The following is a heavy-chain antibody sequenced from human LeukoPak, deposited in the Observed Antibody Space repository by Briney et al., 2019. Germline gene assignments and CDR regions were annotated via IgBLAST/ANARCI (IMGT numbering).Heavy chain of an antibody. J-gene: IGHJ3*02. D-gene: IGHD3-16*01. V-gene: IGHV3-48*03. CDR2: ISSSGSTI. Sequence: PGGSLRLSCAASGFTFSSYEMNWVRQAPGKELEWVSYISSSGSTIYYADSVKGRFTISRDNAKNSLYLQMNSLRAEDTAVYYCARLRIRAAFDIWGQGTMVTVSS. CDR3: ARLRIRAAFDI. CDR1: GFTFSSYE.